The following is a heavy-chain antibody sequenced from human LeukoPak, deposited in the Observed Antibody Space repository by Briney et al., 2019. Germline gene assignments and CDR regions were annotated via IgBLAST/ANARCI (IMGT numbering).Heavy chain of an antibody. CDR3: ATSRAVTNPYYYYYGMDV. CDR2: ISACNGNT. V-gene: IGHV1-18*01. J-gene: IGHJ6*02. D-gene: IGHD4-17*01. Sequence: ASVKVSCKASGYTFTSSGISWVRQAPGQGLEWMGWISACNGNTNYAQKLQGRVTMTTDTSTSTAYMELRSLRSDDTAVYYCATSRAVTNPYYYYYGMDVWGQGTTVTVSS. CDR1: GYTFTSSG.